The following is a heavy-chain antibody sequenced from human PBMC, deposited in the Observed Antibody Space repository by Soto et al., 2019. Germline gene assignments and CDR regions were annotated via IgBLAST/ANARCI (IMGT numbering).Heavy chain of an antibody. CDR1: GFTFSSYS. J-gene: IGHJ4*02. CDR2: ISSSSSYI. Sequence: GGSLRLSCAASGFTFSSYSMNWVRQAPGKGLEWVSSISSSSSYIYYADSVKGRFTISRDNAKNSLYLQMNSLRAEDTAVYYCARDRRGYSSGWQVDYWGQGTLVTVSS. V-gene: IGHV3-21*01. D-gene: IGHD6-19*01. CDR3: ARDRRGYSSGWQVDY.